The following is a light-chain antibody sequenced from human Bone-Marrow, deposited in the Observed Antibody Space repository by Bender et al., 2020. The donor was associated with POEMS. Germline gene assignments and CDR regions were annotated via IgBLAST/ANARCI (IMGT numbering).Light chain of an antibody. V-gene: IGLV1-51*02. CDR3: GTWDRGLRGNWV. J-gene: IGLJ3*02. Sequence: QSILTQPPAVSAAPGQKVTISCSGSNSNFEDIHVSWYQHLPGTAPKLLIYENNKRPSGIPDRFSGSKAGTSATLGITGLQPGDEADYFCGTWDRGLRGNWVFGGGTKLTVL. CDR1: NSNFEDIH. CDR2: ENN.